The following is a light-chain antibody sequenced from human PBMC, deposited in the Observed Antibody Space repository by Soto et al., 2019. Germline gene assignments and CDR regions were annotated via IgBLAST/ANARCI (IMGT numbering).Light chain of an antibody. CDR3: QQYNSYSYT. CDR1: QSISTW. Sequence: DIQMTQSPSTLSASVGDRVTITCRASQSISTWLASYQQKPGKAPKLLSYKASSLESGVPSRFSGSGSGTEFTLTISSLQPDDFATYYCQQYNSYSYTCAQGTELEI. J-gene: IGKJ2*01. CDR2: KAS. V-gene: IGKV1-5*03.